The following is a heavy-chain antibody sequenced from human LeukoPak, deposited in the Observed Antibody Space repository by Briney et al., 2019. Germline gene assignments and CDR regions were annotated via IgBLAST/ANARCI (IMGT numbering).Heavy chain of an antibody. D-gene: IGHD4-17*01. V-gene: IGHV3-66*01. CDR3: ARGTVINFYYYYGMDV. Sequence: PGGSLRLSCAASGFTVSSIYMRWVRQAPGKGLEWVSVIYSGGSTYYADSVKGRFTISRDNSKNTLYLQMNSLRAEDTAVYYCARGTVINFYYYYGMDVWGQGTTVTVSS. J-gene: IGHJ6*01. CDR1: GFTVSSIY. CDR2: IYSGGST.